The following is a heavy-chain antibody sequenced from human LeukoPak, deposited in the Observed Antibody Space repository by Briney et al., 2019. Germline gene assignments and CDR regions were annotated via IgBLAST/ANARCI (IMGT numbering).Heavy chain of an antibody. D-gene: IGHD6-6*01. V-gene: IGHV3-21*01. Sequence: PGGSLRLSCAASGFTFSSYSMNWVRQAPGKGLEWVSSISSSSSYIYYADSVKGRFTISRDNAKNSLYLQMNSLRAEDTAVYYCARNPTAARLPYYFDYWGQGTLVTVSS. CDR3: ARNPTAARLPYYFDY. CDR1: GFTFSSYS. CDR2: ISSSSSYI. J-gene: IGHJ4*02.